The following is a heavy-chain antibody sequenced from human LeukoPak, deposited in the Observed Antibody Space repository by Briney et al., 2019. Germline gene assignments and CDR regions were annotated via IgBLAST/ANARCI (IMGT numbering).Heavy chain of an antibody. CDR1: GGSFSGYY. V-gene: IGHV4-34*01. CDR2: INHSGST. Sequence: SETLSLTCAVYGGSFSGYYWSWIRQPPGKGLEWIGEINHSGSTNYNPSLKSRVTISVDTSKNQFSLKLSSVTAADTAVYYCASIAARHTLYYYYYYMDVWGKGTMVTVSS. J-gene: IGHJ6*03. CDR3: ASIAARHTLYYYYYYMDV. D-gene: IGHD6-6*01.